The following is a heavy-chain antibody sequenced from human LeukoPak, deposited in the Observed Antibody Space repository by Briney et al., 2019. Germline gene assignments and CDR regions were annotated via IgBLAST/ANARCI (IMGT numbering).Heavy chain of an antibody. CDR3: ARELSVAGITYFDY. J-gene: IGHJ4*02. Sequence: SETLSLTCTVSGASISSYYWSWIRQPPGKGLEWIGYIYYSGSTNYNPALKSRVTMSVDTSKNQVSLKLSSVTAADTAVYYCARELSVAGITYFDYWGQGTLVTVSS. V-gene: IGHV4-59*01. CDR2: IYYSGST. CDR1: GASISSYY. D-gene: IGHD6-19*01.